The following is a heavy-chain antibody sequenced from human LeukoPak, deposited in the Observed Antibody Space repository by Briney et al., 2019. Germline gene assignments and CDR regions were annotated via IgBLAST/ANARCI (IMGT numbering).Heavy chain of an antibody. D-gene: IGHD1-14*01. CDR3: ARWDRTTSKDYYYYGMDV. Sequence: ASVNVSCKASGGTFSSYAISWVRQAPGQGLEWMGGIIPIFGTANYAQKFQGRVTITADESTSTAYMELSSLGSEDTAVYYCARWDRTTSKDYYYYGMDVWGQGTTVTVSS. V-gene: IGHV1-69*13. CDR1: GGTFSSYA. J-gene: IGHJ6*02. CDR2: IIPIFGTA.